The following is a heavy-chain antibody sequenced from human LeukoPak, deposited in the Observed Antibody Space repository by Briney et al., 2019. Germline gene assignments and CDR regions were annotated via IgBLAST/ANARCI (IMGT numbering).Heavy chain of an antibody. D-gene: IGHD3-22*01. V-gene: IGHV1-69*04. CDR1: GYTFTSYD. J-gene: IGHJ4*02. Sequence: SVKVSCKASGYTFTSYDINWVRQAPGQGLEWMGRIIPIFGIANYAQKFQGRVTITADKSTSTAYMELSSLRSEDTAVYYCAREGYDSSGYQRHFDYWGQGTLVTVSS. CDR3: AREGYDSSGYQRHFDY. CDR2: IIPIFGIA.